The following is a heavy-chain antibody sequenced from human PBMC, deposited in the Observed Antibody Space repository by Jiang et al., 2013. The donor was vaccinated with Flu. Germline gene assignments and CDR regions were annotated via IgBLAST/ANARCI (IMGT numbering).Heavy chain of an antibody. J-gene: IGHJ4*02. V-gene: IGHV3-33*01. Sequence: VQLLESGGGVVQPGRSLRLSCAASGFTFSSYGMHWVRQAPGKGLEWVAVIWYDGSNKYYADSVKGRFTISRDNSKNTLCLQMNSLRAEDTAVYYCARDQEVFQDIVVVPGGYWGQGTWSPSPQ. CDR1: GFTFSSYG. D-gene: IGHD2-2*01. CDR2: IWYDGSNK. CDR3: ARDQEVFQDIVVVPGGY.